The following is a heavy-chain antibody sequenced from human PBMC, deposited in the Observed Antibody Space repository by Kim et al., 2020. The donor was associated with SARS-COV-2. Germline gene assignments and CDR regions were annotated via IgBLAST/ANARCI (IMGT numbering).Heavy chain of an antibody. J-gene: IGHJ4*02. D-gene: IGHD3-16*02. V-gene: IGHV3-48*02. CDR3: ARGGYDYIWGSYRPPEHYYFDY. CDR1: GFTFSSYS. CDR2: ISSSSSTI. Sequence: GGSLRLSCAASGFTFSSYSMNWVRQAPGKGLEWVSYISSSSSTIYYADSVKGRFTISKDNAKNSLYLQMNRLRDEDTAVYYCARGGYDYIWGSYRPPEHYYFDYWGQGTLVIVSS.